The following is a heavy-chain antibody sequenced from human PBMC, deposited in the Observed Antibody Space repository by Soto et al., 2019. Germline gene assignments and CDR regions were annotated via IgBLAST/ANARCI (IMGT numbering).Heavy chain of an antibody. J-gene: IGHJ3*02. CDR1: GFTVSSNY. Sequence: GGSLRLSCAASGFTVSSNYMSWVRQAPGKGLEWVSVIYSGGSTYYADSVKGRFTISRDNSKNTLYLQMNSLRAEDTAVYYCAITYDILTGSLGAFDIWGQGTMVTVSS. V-gene: IGHV3-66*01. D-gene: IGHD3-9*01. CDR3: AITYDILTGSLGAFDI. CDR2: IYSGGST.